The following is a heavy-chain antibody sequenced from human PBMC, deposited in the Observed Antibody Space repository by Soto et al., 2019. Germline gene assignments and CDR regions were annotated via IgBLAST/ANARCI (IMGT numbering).Heavy chain of an antibody. J-gene: IGHJ4*02. Sequence: PGGSLRLSCAASGFTFSSYGMHWVRQAPGKGLEWVAVIWYDGSNKYYADSVKGRFTISRDNSKNTLHLQMNSLRAEDTAVYYCARGGRGEYYPPAPSFDYWGQGTLVTVSS. CDR1: GFTFSSYG. D-gene: IGHD3-16*01. CDR3: ARGGRGEYYPPAPSFDY. CDR2: IWYDGSNK. V-gene: IGHV3-33*01.